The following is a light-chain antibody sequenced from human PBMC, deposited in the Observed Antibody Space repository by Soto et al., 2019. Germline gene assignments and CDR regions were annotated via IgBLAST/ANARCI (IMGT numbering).Light chain of an antibody. CDR3: QQYNNLPT. CDR1: QSVNSN. J-gene: IGKJ1*01. CDR2: DAS. V-gene: IGKV3-15*01. Sequence: EIGMTQSPATLSVSPGERATLSGRARQSVNSNLAWYQEKPGQAPRLLIYDASTRATGIPARFSGSASETDFTLTISILQSEDAAIYYYQQYNNLPTFGQGTKVDIK.